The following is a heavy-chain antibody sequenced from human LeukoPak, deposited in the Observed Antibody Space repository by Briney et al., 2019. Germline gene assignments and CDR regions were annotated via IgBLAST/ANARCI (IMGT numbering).Heavy chain of an antibody. CDR2: INGGGGST. V-gene: IGHV3-23*01. CDR3: VKDGRRSPPC. J-gene: IGHJ4*02. CDR1: GFTFSNYV. Sequence: PGGSLRLSCAASGFTFSNYVMSWVRQAPGKGPEWVSGINGGGGSTFYAESVTGRFTISRDNSKNTLFLQMNTLRAEDTAAYYCVKDGRRSPPCWGQGTLVTVSS. D-gene: IGHD2-15*01.